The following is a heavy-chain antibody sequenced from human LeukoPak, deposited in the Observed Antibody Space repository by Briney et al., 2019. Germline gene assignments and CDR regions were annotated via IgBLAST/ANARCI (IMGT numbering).Heavy chain of an antibody. J-gene: IGHJ6*03. CDR2: IYTSGST. CDR3: ARLVTIFGVVNYYYMDV. Sequence: PSETLSLTCTVSGGSISSYYWSWIRQPPGKGLEWIGYIYTSGSTNYNPSLKSRVTMSVDTSKNQFSLKLSSVTAADTAVYYCARLVTIFGVVNYYYMDVWGKGTTVTVSS. CDR1: GGSISSYY. V-gene: IGHV4-4*09. D-gene: IGHD3-3*01.